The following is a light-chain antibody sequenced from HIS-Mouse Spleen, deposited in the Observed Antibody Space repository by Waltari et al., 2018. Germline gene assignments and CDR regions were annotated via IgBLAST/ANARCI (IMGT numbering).Light chain of an antibody. CDR2: EAS. V-gene: IGLV3-10*01. CDR1: ALPKKY. Sequence: SYELTQPPAVSVSPGQTARITCSGDALPKKYAYWYQQKSGQAPVLVIYEASKRPSGIPERFSGSSSGTMATLTISVAQVEDEADYYCYSTDSSGNHRVFGGGTKLTVL. J-gene: IGLJ2*01. CDR3: YSTDSSGNHRV.